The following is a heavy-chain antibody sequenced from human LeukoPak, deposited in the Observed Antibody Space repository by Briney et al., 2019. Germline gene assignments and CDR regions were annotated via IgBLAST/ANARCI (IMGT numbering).Heavy chain of an antibody. Sequence: SETLSLTCTVSGGSISNYYWSWIWQPPGKGLEWIGYIYYSGTTNYSPSLKSRVTISVDTSKNQFSLKLSSVTAADTAVYYGARVMGSGWTGFDYWGQGTLVTVSS. CDR3: ARVMGSGWTGFDY. CDR1: GGSISNYY. J-gene: IGHJ4*02. D-gene: IGHD6-19*01. CDR2: IYYSGTT. V-gene: IGHV4-59*01.